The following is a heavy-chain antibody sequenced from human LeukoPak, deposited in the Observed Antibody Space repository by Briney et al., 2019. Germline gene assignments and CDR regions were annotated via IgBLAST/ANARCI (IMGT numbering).Heavy chain of an antibody. D-gene: IGHD6-13*01. J-gene: IGHJ5*02. V-gene: IGHV1-18*01. Sequence: AASVKVSCKASGYTFTSYGISWVRQAPGQGLEWMGWISAYNGNTNYAQKLQGRVTMTTDTSTSTAYMELRSLRSDDTAVYYCARDPIAAAGKGFNWFDPWGQGTLVTVSS. CDR2: ISAYNGNT. CDR3: ARDPIAAAGKGFNWFDP. CDR1: GYTFTSYG.